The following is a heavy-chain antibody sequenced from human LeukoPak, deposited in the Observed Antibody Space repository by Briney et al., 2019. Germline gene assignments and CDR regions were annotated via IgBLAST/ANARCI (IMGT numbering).Heavy chain of an antibody. CDR2: IYTSGST. D-gene: IGHD3-10*01. J-gene: IGHJ6*03. CDR3: ARMYYYGSGSYLHYYMDV. Sequence: TSETLSLTCTVSGGSISSYYWSWIRQPAGKGLEWIGRIYTSGSTNYNPSLKSRVTMSVDTSKNQFSLKLSSVTAADTAVYYCARMYYYGSGSYLHYYMDVWGKGTTVTASS. V-gene: IGHV4-4*07. CDR1: GGSISSYY.